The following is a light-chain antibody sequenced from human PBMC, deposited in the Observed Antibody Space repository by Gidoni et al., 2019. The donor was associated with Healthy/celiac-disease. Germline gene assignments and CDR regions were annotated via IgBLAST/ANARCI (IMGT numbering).Light chain of an antibody. CDR3: QSADSSGTYV. Sequence: SYELTQPPSVSVSPGQTARITCSGDALPKQYAYWYQQKPGQAPVLVIYKDSERHSGIPERFSGSSSGTTVTLTISGVQAEDEADYYCQSADSSGTYVFGTGTKVTVL. CDR2: KDS. J-gene: IGLJ1*01. V-gene: IGLV3-25*03. CDR1: ALPKQY.